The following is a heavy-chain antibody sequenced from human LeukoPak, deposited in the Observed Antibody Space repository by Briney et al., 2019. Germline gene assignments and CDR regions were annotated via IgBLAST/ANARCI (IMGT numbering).Heavy chain of an antibody. CDR2: INPNSGGT. CDR1: GYTFTGYY. J-gene: IGHJ5*02. CDR3: AREGSYYLNWFDP. D-gene: IGHD1-26*01. V-gene: IGHV1-2*02. Sequence: ASVKVSCKASGYTFTGYYMHWVRQAPGQGLEWMGWINPNSGGTNYAQKFQGRVTMTRDTPISTAYMELSRLRSDDTAVYYCAREGSYYLNWFDPWGQGTLVTVSS.